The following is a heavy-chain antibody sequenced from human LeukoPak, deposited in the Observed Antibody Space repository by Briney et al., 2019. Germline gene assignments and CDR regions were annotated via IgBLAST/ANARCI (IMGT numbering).Heavy chain of an antibody. CDR3: ARQYYYYYYMDV. Sequence: SETLSLTCDVYGGSFTGHYWGWIRQPPGNGLEWIGSIYYSGSTYYNPSLKSRVTISVDTSKNQFSLKLSSVTAADTTMYYCARQYYYYYYMDVWGKGTTVTISS. CDR1: GGSFTGHY. CDR2: IYYSGST. V-gene: IGHV4-39*01. J-gene: IGHJ6*03.